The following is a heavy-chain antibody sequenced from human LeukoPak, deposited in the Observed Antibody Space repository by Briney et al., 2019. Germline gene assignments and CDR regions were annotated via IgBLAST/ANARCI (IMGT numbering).Heavy chain of an antibody. CDR3: ARAKTHNYGDYGTYHDAFDI. CDR1: GFTFSSYW. Sequence: GGSLRLSCAASGFTFSSYWMSWVRQAPGKGLEWVANIKQDGSEKYYVDSVKGRFTISRDNAKNSLYLQMNSLRAEDTAVYYCARAKTHNYGDYGTYHDAFDIWGQGTMVTVSS. D-gene: IGHD4-17*01. CDR2: IKQDGSEK. V-gene: IGHV3-7*01. J-gene: IGHJ3*02.